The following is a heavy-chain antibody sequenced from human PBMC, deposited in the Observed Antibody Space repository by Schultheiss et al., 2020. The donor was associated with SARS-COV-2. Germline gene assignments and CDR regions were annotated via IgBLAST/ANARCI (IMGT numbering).Heavy chain of an antibody. CDR3: ARIRGSSEYYYYYGMDV. CDR1: GFSLTTSGVG. Sequence: SGPTLVKPTQTLTLTCTFSGFSLTTSGVGVGWIRQPPGKALEWLAHIFSNDEKSYSTSLKTRLTISKDTSKNQVVLTMTNMDPVDTATYYCARIRGSSEYYYYYGMDVWGQGTTVTVSS. D-gene: IGHD6-6*01. CDR2: IFSNDEK. J-gene: IGHJ6*02. V-gene: IGHV2-70*01.